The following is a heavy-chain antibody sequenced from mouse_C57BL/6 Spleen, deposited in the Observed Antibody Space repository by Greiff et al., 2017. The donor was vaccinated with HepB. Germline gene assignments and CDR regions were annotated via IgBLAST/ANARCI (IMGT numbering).Heavy chain of an antibody. CDR2: INPNNGGT. J-gene: IGHJ3*01. CDR3: ARRGYSNYGAWFAY. CDR1: GYTFTDYY. V-gene: IGHV1-26*01. D-gene: IGHD2-5*01. Sequence: EVQLQQSGPELVKPGASVKISCKASGYTFTDYYLNWVKQSHGKSLEWIGDINPNNGGTSYNQKFKGKATLTVDKSSSTAYMELRRLTSEDSAVYYCARRGYSNYGAWFAYWGQGTLVTVSA.